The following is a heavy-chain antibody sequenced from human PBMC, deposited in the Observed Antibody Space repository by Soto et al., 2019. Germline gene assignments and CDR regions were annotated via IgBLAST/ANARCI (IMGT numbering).Heavy chain of an antibody. D-gene: IGHD7-27*01. CDR2: IYYNGNT. J-gene: IGHJ4*02. V-gene: IGHV4-59*11. CDR1: GGSISNHY. Sequence: QVQLQESGPGLVKPSETLSLTCGVSGGSISNHYWSWLRQPPGKGLEWIGYIYYNGNTNYNPSLKSRVTMSVDTSRNQISLKLTTVTAADTDVYYCTRANWYSEHWGQGTLVTVSS. CDR3: TRANWYSEH.